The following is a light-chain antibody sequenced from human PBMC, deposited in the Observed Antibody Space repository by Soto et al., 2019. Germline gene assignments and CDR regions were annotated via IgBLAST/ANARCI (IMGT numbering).Light chain of an antibody. J-gene: IGKJ1*01. CDR2: DAS. Sequence: IQMTLYASNLSAPVGDRVTITCRASQSISSWLAWYQQKPGKAPKLLIYDASSLESGVPSRFSGSGSGTEFTLTISSLQPDDFATYYCQQYNSYRWTFAQGTKVDIK. CDR1: QSISSW. V-gene: IGKV1-5*01. CDR3: QQYNSYRWT.